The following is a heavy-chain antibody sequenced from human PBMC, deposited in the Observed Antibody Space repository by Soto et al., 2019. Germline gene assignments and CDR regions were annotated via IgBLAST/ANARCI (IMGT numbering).Heavy chain of an antibody. Sequence: SVKVSCKASGGTFSSYAIRWVRQAPGQGLEWMGGIIPIFGTANYAQKFQGRVTITADKSTSTAYMELSSLRSEDTAVYYCARDLGGYYYYGMDVWGQGTPVTVSS. CDR2: IIPIFGTA. CDR3: ARDLGGYYYYGMDV. D-gene: IGHD3-16*01. J-gene: IGHJ6*02. V-gene: IGHV1-69*06. CDR1: GGTFSSYA.